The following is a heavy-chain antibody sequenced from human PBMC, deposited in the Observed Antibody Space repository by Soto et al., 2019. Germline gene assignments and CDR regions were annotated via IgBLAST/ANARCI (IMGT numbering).Heavy chain of an antibody. J-gene: IGHJ6*03. V-gene: IGHV4-34*01. Sequence: SETLSLTCAVYGGSFSGYYWSWIRQPPGKGLEWIGEINHSGSTNYNPSLKSRVTISVDTSKNQFSLKLSSVTAADTAVYYCARGGEVVAATYYYYYYMDVWGKGTTVTVSS. CDR3: ARGGEVVAATYYYYYYMDV. D-gene: IGHD2-15*01. CDR2: INHSGST. CDR1: GGSFSGYY.